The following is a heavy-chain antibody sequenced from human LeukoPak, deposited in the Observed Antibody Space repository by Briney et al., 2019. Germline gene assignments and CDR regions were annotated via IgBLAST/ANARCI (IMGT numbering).Heavy chain of an antibody. CDR3: ARGSHTRTYYFDY. D-gene: IGHD2-2*01. CDR2: IYYSGST. V-gene: IGHV4-39*07. Sequence: KSSETLSLTCTVSGGSISSSSYYWGWLRQPPGKGLEWIGSIYYSGSTYYNPSLKSRVTLSVDTSKNQFSLKLSSVTAADTAVYYCARGSHTRTYYFDYWGQGTLVTVSS. CDR1: GGSISSSSYY. J-gene: IGHJ4*02.